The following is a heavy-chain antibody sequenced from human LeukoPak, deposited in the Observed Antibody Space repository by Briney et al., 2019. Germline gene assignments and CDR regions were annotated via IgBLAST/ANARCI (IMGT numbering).Heavy chain of an antibody. CDR2: INGGGVNT. V-gene: IGHV3-23*01. D-gene: IGHD4-11*01. CDR1: GFTFSSYA. CDR3: AKDLYSNYGPADY. J-gene: IGHJ4*02. Sequence: GGSLRLSCAASGFTFSSYAMSWVRQAPGKGLEWVSTINGGGVNTHYADSVGGRFTISRDNSKNTLYLQMNSLRDEDTAVYYCAKDLYSNYGPADYWGQGNLVTVSS.